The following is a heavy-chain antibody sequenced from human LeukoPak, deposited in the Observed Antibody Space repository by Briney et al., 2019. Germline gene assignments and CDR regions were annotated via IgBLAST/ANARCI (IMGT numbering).Heavy chain of an antibody. V-gene: IGHV3-30*04. CDR3: ARECSGYDRDAFDI. Sequence: GRSLRLSCAASGFTFSSYAMHWVRQAPGKGLEWVAVISYDGSNKYYADSVKGRFTISRDNSKNTLYLQMNSLRSEDTAVYYCARECSGYDRDAFDIWGQGTMVTVSS. CDR2: ISYDGSNK. D-gene: IGHD5-12*01. CDR1: GFTFSSYA. J-gene: IGHJ3*02.